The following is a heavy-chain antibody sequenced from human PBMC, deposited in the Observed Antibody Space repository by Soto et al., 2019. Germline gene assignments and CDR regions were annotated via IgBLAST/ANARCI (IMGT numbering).Heavy chain of an antibody. V-gene: IGHV3-21*01. CDR3: TREDSIIIPAVADF. D-gene: IGHD6-19*01. J-gene: IGHJ4*02. Sequence: GGSLRLSCTVSGFTFTNYGINWVRQAPGEGLEWVSSVSKSDYTYYSDSVKGRFTISRDNAKNSASLQMNNLTAEDTAVYYCTREDSIIIPAVADFWGQGTLVTVSS. CDR1: GFTFTNYG. CDR2: VSKSDYT.